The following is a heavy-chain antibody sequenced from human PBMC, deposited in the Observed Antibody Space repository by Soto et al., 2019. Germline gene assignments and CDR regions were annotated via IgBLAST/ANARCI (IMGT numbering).Heavy chain of an antibody. CDR3: AKDPGQQLVRADPYFDY. D-gene: IGHD6-13*01. J-gene: IGHJ4*02. V-gene: IGHV3-23*01. CDR1: GFTFSSYA. CDR2: ISGSGGST. Sequence: GGSLRLSCAASGFTFSSYAMSWVRQAPGKGLEWVSAISGSGGSTYYSDSVKGRFTISRDNSKNTLYLQMNSLRAEDTAVYYCAKDPGQQLVRADPYFDYWGQGTLVTVSS.